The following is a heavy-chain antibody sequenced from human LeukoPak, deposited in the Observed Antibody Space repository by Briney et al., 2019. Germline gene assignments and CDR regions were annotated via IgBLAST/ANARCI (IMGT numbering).Heavy chain of an antibody. D-gene: IGHD6-13*01. J-gene: IGHJ5*02. CDR2: ISAYNGNT. CDR1: GYTFTSYG. Sequence: ASVKVSCKASGYTFTSYGISWVRQAPGQGLEWMGWISAYNGNTNYAQKLQGRVTMTTDTSTSTAYMELRSLRSDDTAVYYCAGGSSSWYVYWFDPWGQGTLVTVSS. CDR3: AGGSSSWYVYWFDP. V-gene: IGHV1-18*01.